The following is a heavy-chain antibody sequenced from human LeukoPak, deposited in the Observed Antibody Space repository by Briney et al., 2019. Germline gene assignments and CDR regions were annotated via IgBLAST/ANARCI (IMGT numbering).Heavy chain of an antibody. J-gene: IGHJ4*02. CDR3: AKDRTWESTSSPTFDY. V-gene: IGHV3-23*01. CDR1: GFTFSSHA. D-gene: IGHD6-6*01. CDR2: ISGSGGST. Sequence: GGSLRLSCAASGFTFSSHAMSWVRQAPGKGLEWVSGISGSGGSTYYADSVKGRFTISRDNSKNTLFLQMNSLRAEDTAVYYCAKDRTWESTSSPTFDYWGQGTLVTVSS.